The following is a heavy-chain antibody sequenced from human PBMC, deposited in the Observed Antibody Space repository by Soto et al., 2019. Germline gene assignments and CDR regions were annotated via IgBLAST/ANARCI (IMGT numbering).Heavy chain of an antibody. V-gene: IGHV1-69*01. CDR1: GGTFSSYA. D-gene: IGHD3-22*01. Sequence: QVQLVQSGAEVKKPGSSVKVSCKASGGTFSSYAISWVRQAPGQGLEWMGGIIPIFGTANYAQKFQGRVTITAHESTSTSYMELSSLRSEDTALYYCARDEDYDSSGYRDFSPGVWGQGTLVTVSS. J-gene: IGHJ4*02. CDR3: ARDEDYDSSGYRDFSPGV. CDR2: IIPIFGTA.